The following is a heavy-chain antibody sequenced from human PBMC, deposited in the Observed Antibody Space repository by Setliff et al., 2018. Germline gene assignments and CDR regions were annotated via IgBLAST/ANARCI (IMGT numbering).Heavy chain of an antibody. CDR1: GGSISSSSYY. CDR2: IHHRGST. D-gene: IGHD3-3*01. J-gene: IGHJ6*03. Sequence: SETLSLTCTVSGGSISSSSYYWGWIRQPPGKGLEWIGSIHHRGSTYYNPSLKSRVTTLVDTSKNQFSLRLNSATAADTAVYYCARDPPHDFWSGYYGRGGYYYYMDVWGKGTTVTVSS. V-gene: IGHV4-39*07. CDR3: ARDPPHDFWSGYYGRGGYYYYMDV.